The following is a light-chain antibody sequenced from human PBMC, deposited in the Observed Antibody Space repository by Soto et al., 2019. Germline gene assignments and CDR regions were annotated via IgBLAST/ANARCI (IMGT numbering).Light chain of an antibody. Sequence: QSALTQPASVSGSPGQSITISCTGTRSDVGGYNYVSWYQQHPGKAPKLMIYDVSNRPSGVSNRFSGSKSGNTASRTISGLQAEDEADYYCSSYTSSSTLVVFGGGTKLTVL. V-gene: IGLV2-14*01. CDR1: RSDVGGYNY. J-gene: IGLJ2*01. CDR3: SSYTSSSTLVV. CDR2: DVS.